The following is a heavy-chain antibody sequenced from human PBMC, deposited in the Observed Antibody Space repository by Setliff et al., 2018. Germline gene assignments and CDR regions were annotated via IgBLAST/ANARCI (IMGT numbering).Heavy chain of an antibody. J-gene: IGHJ4*02. CDR2: IFYNGAT. CDR1: VVSFKSHY. D-gene: IGHD1-26*01. CDR3: TKGRVGLAARAGY. V-gene: IGHV4-59*11. Sequence: SETLSLTCSVSVVSFKSHYWSWIRQSPGKGLEWIGYIFYNGATDYNPSFKSRVTMSVDASQNQFSLKLSSVTAADTAIYYCTKGRVGLAARAGYWGQGTLVTVSS.